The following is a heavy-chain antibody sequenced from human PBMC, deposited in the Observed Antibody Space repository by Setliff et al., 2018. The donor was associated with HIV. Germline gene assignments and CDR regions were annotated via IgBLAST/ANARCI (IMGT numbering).Heavy chain of an antibody. J-gene: IGHJ5*02. Sequence: PSETLSLTCAVYRGSFSHYYWTWIRQSPGKGLEWIAEINQERTTFYNPSLKSRVTMSLDTSRNEVSLRLSSVTATDTAFYYCARRPRDLNWIDPWGQGILVTVPQ. CDR2: INQERTT. CDR3: ARRPRDLNWIDP. CDR1: RGSFSHYY. V-gene: IGHV4-34*01.